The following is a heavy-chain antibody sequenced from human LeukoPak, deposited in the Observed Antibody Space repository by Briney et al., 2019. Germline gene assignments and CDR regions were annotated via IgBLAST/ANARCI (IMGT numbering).Heavy chain of an antibody. CDR3: ARGSYGITIFGVVTKSRGFDP. CDR1: GGSFSGYY. CDR2: INHSGST. J-gene: IGHJ5*02. D-gene: IGHD3-3*01. Sequence: PSETLSLTCAVYGGSFSGYYWSWIRQPPGKGLEWIGEINHSGSTNYNPPLKSRVTISVDTSKNQFSLKLSSVTAADTAVYYCARGSYGITIFGVVTKSRGFDPWGQGTLVTVSS. V-gene: IGHV4-34*01.